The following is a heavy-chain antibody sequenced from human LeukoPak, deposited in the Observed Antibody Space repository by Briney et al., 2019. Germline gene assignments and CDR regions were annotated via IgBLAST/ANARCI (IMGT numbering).Heavy chain of an antibody. J-gene: IGHJ4*02. Sequence: SETLSLTCTVSGGSISTYYWSWIRQPAGKGLERIGRIYTSGSTDYNPSLKSRVTMSLDTSKNQFSLRLTSVTAADTAVYYCARGPPPDFDYWGQGTLVTVSS. CDR3: ARGPPPDFDY. CDR2: IYTSGST. V-gene: IGHV4-4*07. CDR1: GGSISTYY.